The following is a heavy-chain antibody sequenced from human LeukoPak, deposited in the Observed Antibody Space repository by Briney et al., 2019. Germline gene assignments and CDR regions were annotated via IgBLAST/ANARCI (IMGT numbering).Heavy chain of an antibody. CDR2: INHSGST. Sequence: PSETLSLTCAVYGGSFSGYYWSWIRQPPGKGLEWIGEINHSGSTNYNPSLKSRVTISVDTSKNQFSLKLSSVTAADTAVYYCARENYYRSGSPFDYWGQGTLVTVSS. CDR3: ARENYYRSGSPFDY. V-gene: IGHV4-34*01. CDR1: GGSFSGYY. D-gene: IGHD3-10*01. J-gene: IGHJ4*02.